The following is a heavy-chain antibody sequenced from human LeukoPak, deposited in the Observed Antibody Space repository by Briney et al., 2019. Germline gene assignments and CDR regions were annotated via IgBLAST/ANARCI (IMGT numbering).Heavy chain of an antibody. CDR2: IYYSGST. Sequence: SETLSLTCTVSGGSISSYYWSWIRQPPGKGLEWIGYIYYSGSTNYNPSLKSRVTISVDTSKNQFSLKLSSVTAADTAVYYCARNPGLRFLEWLDYWGQGTLVTVSS. CDR3: ARNPGLRFLEWLDY. CDR1: GGSISSYY. D-gene: IGHD3-3*01. J-gene: IGHJ4*02. V-gene: IGHV4-59*08.